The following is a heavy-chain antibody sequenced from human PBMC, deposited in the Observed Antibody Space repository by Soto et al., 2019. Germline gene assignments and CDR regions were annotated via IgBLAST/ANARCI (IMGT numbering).Heavy chain of an antibody. J-gene: IGHJ5*02. CDR1: GGTFSSYA. CDR2: IIPIFGTA. Sequence: QVQLVQSGAEVKKPGSSVKVSCKASGGTFSSYAISWVRQAPGQGLEWMGGIIPIFGTANYAQKFQGRVKITAEESTSTAYMELSSLRSEYTAVYYCARSIAAAGTSWFDPWGQGTLVTVSS. CDR3: ARSIAAAGTSWFDP. D-gene: IGHD6-13*01. V-gene: IGHV1-69*01.